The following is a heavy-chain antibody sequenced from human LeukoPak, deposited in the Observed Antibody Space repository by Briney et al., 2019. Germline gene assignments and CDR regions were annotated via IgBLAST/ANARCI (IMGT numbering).Heavy chain of an antibody. D-gene: IGHD3-10*01. CDR3: ARDPITMVRGVIITRGYYFDY. J-gene: IGHJ4*02. CDR1: GFTFSSYA. CDR2: ISCDGSNK. V-gene: IGHV3-30*01. Sequence: GGSLRLSCAASGFTFSSYAMHWVRQAPGKGLEWVAVISCDGSNKYYADSVKGRFTISRDNSKNTLYLQMNSLRAEDTAVYYCARDPITMVRGVIITRGYYFDYWGQGTLVTVSS.